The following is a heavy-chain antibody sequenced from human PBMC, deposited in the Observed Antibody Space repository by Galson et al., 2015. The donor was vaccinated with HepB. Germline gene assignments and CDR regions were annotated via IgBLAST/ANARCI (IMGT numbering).Heavy chain of an antibody. CDR1: GYTFTGYY. D-gene: IGHD5-12*01. CDR3: ARDNSGYDSGDAFDI. V-gene: IGHV1-2*04. CDR2: INPNSGGT. J-gene: IGHJ3*02. Sequence: SVKVSCKASGYTFTGYYMHWVRQAPGQGLEWMGWINPNSGGTNYAQKFQGWVTMTRDTSISTAYMELSRLRSDDTAVYYCARDNSGYDSGDAFDIWGQGTMVTVSS.